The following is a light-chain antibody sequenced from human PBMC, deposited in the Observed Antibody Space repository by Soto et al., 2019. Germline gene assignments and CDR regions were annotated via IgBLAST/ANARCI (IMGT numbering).Light chain of an antibody. J-gene: IGKJ5*01. CDR2: DAS. Sequence: EIVLTQSPATLSLSPGERATLSCRASQSVSSYLAWYQQKPGQAPRLLIYDASNRATGIPARFSGSGSGTHFTLNISSLEPEDFAVYYCQQRSNWPPITFGQGTRLEIK. CDR3: QQRSNWPPIT. CDR1: QSVSSY. V-gene: IGKV3-11*01.